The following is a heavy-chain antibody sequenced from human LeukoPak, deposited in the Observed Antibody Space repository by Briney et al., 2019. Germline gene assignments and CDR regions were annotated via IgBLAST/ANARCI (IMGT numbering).Heavy chain of an antibody. J-gene: IGHJ4*02. CDR2: ITGSGDST. D-gene: IGHD6-19*01. Sequence: GGSLRLSCAASGFTFSSYVMSWVRQAPGKGLEWVSAITGSGDSTYYADSVKGRFTISRDNSKNTLYLQMNSLRAEDTAVYYCAKRGPAGAGKSPDYFDYWGQGTLVTVSS. CDR3: AKRGPAGAGKSPDYFDY. CDR1: GFTFSSYV. V-gene: IGHV3-23*01.